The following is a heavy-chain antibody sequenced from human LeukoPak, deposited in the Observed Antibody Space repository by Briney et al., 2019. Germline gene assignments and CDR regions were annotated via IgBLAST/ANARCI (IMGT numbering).Heavy chain of an antibody. CDR1: GGSISSANYY. Sequence: SETLSLTCTVSGGSISSANYYWGWIRQPPGEGLEWIGSIYYSGNTHYNPSLKSRVTMSVDTSKNQFSLRLTSVTAADTAVYYCARHSGHSSTNDAFDIWGQGTMVIVSS. D-gene: IGHD6-13*01. J-gene: IGHJ3*02. CDR3: ARHSGHSSTNDAFDI. V-gene: IGHV4-39*01. CDR2: IYYSGNT.